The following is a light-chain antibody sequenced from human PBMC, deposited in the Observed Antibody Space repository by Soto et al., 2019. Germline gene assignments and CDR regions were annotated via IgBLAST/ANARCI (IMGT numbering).Light chain of an antibody. CDR1: QNINNC. CDR2: DAF. CDR3: QQYHTYPYT. J-gene: IGKJ2*01. Sequence: QMTQSPSPLSASVGDRVTITCRASQNINNCLAWYQQKPGKAPKLLIYDAFSLGSGVPSRFSGSGSGTNFTLTISSLQPDDFATYHCQQYHTYPYTFGQGTKLEIK. V-gene: IGKV1-5*01.